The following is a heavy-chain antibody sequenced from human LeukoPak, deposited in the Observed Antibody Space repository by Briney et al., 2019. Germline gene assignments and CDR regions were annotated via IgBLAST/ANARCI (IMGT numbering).Heavy chain of an antibody. V-gene: IGHV3-30*04. CDR1: GFTFSSYA. Sequence: PGRSLRLSCAASGFTFSSYAMHWVRQAPGKGLEWVAVISYDGSNKYYADSVKGRFTISRDNSKNTLYLQMNSLRAEDTAVYYCARDSRDGDYPSSFSDYWGQGTLVTVYS. D-gene: IGHD4-17*01. CDR3: ARDSRDGDYPSSFSDY. J-gene: IGHJ4*02. CDR2: ISYDGSNK.